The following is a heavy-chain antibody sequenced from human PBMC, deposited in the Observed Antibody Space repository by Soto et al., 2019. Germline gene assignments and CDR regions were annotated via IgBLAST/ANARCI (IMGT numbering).Heavy chain of an antibody. CDR2: INTATNGG. CDR3: ARGCHDSGAHEFTWFDP. Sequence: QVQLVQSGAGVKQPGASVRISCQASGYTFTSYSLHWVRQAPGQSPEWMAEINTATNGGHHSQRFRDRVTITTDTSASTAYRDLSSLRSEDTAVYFWARGCHDSGAHEFTWFDPWGQGTLVTVSS. V-gene: IGHV1-3*04. D-gene: IGHD3-10*01. J-gene: IGHJ5*02. CDR1: GYTFTSYS.